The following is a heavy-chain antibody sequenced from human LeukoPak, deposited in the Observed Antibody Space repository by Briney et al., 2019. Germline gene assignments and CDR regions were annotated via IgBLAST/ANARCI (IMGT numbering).Heavy chain of an antibody. CDR2: ISYDGSNK. Sequence: GGSLRLSCAASGFTFSTYGMHWVRQAPGKGLEWVAVISYDGSNKYYADSVKGRFTISRDNSKNTLYLQMNSLRAEDTAVYYCAKVALQPTDYWGQGTLVTVSS. V-gene: IGHV3-30*18. D-gene: IGHD5-18*01. CDR3: AKVALQPTDY. J-gene: IGHJ4*02. CDR1: GFTFSTYG.